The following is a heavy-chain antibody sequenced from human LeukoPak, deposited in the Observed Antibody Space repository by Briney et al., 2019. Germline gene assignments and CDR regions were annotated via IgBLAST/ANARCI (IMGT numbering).Heavy chain of an antibody. CDR3: ARDAYSTGWYIGY. CDR1: GGSISSYY. D-gene: IGHD6-19*01. Sequence: PSETLSLTCTVSGGSISSYYWSWIRQPPGKGLEWIGYIYYSGSTNYNPSLKSRVTISVDTSKNQFSLKLSSVTAADTGVYYCARDAYSTGWYIGYWGQGTLVTISS. V-gene: IGHV4-59*12. J-gene: IGHJ4*02. CDR2: IYYSGST.